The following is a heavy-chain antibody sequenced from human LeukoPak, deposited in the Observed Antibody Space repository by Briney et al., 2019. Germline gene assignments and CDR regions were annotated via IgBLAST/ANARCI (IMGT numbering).Heavy chain of an antibody. CDR2: ISWNSGSI. CDR1: GFTFSSYE. V-gene: IGHV3-9*01. Sequence: ALRLSCAASGFTFSSYEMNWVRQAPGKGLEWVSGISWNSGSIGYADSVKGRFTISRDNSKNTLYLQMNSLRSDDTAVYYCARDSWAVAIDYWGQGTLVTVSS. J-gene: IGHJ4*02. CDR3: ARDSWAVAIDY. D-gene: IGHD3-16*01.